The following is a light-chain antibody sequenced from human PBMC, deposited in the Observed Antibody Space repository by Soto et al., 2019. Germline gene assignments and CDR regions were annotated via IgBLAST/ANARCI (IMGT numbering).Light chain of an antibody. Sequence: DIQMPQSPSSLSASVGDRVTITCQASRDIGKFLNWFQEKPGKAPKLLIYDASNLQTGVPSRFCGIGSGTDFTFTISSLQPEDFATHYWQQYDSLPPTFGQGTRLEIK. CDR3: QQYDSLPPT. CDR2: DAS. J-gene: IGKJ5*01. V-gene: IGKV1-33*01. CDR1: RDIGKF.